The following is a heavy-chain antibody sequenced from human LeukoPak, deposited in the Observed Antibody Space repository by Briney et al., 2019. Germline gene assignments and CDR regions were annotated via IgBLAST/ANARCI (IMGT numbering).Heavy chain of an antibody. J-gene: IGHJ4*02. V-gene: IGHV4-4*02. CDR2: IYHSGST. Sequence: SETLSLTCAVSGGSISSSNWWSWVRQPSGKGLEWIGEIYHSGSTNYNPSLKSRVTISVDKSKNQFSLKLSSVTAADTAVYYCARDRNDILTGYKAGIDYWGQGTLVTVSS. D-gene: IGHD3-9*01. CDR3: ARDRNDILTGYKAGIDY. CDR1: GGSISSSNW.